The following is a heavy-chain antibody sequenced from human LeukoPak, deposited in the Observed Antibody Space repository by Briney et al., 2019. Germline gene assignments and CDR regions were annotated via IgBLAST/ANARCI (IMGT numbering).Heavy chain of an antibody. CDR3: VRSGIWFGELFAFDY. D-gene: IGHD3-10*01. J-gene: IGHJ4*02. CDR1: GGSISSSSYY. Sequence: SETLSLTCTVSGGSISSSSYYWGWILQPPGKGLEWIGSIYYSGSTYYNPSLKSRVTISVDTSKNQFSLKLSSVTAADTAVYYCVRSGIWFGELFAFDYWGQGTLVTVSS. CDR2: IYYSGST. V-gene: IGHV4-39*07.